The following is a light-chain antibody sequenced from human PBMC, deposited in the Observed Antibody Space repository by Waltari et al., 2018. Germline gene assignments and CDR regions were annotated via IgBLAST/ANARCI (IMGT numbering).Light chain of an antibody. CDR1: RPNRGAGFD. Sequence: QSVLTQPPSLSGGPGPTVTIPCTWSRPNRGAGFDLNWYQQLPGEAPKLLIYGNTNRPSGVPDRVSGSKSGTSASLAITGLQAEDEADYYCQSYDSGLGGSVFGGGTKLTVL. CDR3: QSYDSGLGGSV. J-gene: IGLJ2*01. CDR2: GNT. V-gene: IGLV1-40*01.